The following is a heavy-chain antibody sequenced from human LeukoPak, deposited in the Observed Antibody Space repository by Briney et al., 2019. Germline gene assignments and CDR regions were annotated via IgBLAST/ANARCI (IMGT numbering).Heavy chain of an antibody. Sequence: GASVKLSCKASGYTFTSYGISWVRQAPGQGLEWMGWISVYNGNTNYAQNLQGRVTMTTDTSTSTAYMDLRSLTSDDTAVYYCARGVAGEPYYFDHLGQGTLVTVSS. J-gene: IGHJ4*02. CDR1: GYTFTSYG. CDR2: ISVYNGNT. D-gene: IGHD3-10*01. V-gene: IGHV1-18*01. CDR3: ARGVAGEPYYFDH.